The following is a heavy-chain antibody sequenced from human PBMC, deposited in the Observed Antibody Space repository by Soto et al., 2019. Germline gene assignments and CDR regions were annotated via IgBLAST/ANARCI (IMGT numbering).Heavy chain of an antibody. CDR1: GGSISGSY. J-gene: IGHJ4*02. Sequence: SETLSLTCSVSGGSISGSYCSWIRQSPGKGLEWLGYVYYTGSTNYSPSLRSRVSISVDTSKNEFSLRLSSVTAADTAVYFCARSVAVPGAHIDYWGQGTQVTVSS. D-gene: IGHD6-19*01. CDR3: ARSVAVPGAHIDY. CDR2: VYYTGST. V-gene: IGHV4-59*01.